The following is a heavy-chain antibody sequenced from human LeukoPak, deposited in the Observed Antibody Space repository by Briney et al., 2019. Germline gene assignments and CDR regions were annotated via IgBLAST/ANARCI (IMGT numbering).Heavy chain of an antibody. D-gene: IGHD3-3*01. CDR1: GFSVSNNY. CDR3: ARGRGLGEVSPYFDY. Sequence: GGSLRLSCVVSGFSVSNNYIIWVRQAPGNGLERVSVIYGDGRTSHSASVRGRFTISRDNSKNIVSLQMNNLRAEDTAVYYCARGRGLGEVSPYFDYWGQGTLVTVSS. V-gene: IGHV3-53*01. CDR2: IYGDGRT. J-gene: IGHJ4*02.